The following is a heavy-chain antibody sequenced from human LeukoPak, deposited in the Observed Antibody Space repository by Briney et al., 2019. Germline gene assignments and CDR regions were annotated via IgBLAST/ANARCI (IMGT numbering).Heavy chain of an antibody. CDR3: ARGRELLWFGELSRGGGFDY. J-gene: IGHJ4*02. V-gene: IGHV3-7*01. CDR1: GFTFDDYA. CDR2: IKQDGIEK. D-gene: IGHD3-10*01. Sequence: GGSLRLSCAASGFTFDDYAMHWVRQVPGKGLEWVANIKQDGIEKYYVDSVKGRFTISRDNAKNSLYLQMNSLRAEDTAVYYCARGRELLWFGELSRGGGFDYWGQGTLVTVPS.